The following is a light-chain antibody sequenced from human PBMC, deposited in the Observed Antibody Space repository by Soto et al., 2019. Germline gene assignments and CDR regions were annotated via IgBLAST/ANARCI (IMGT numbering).Light chain of an antibody. J-gene: IGLJ1*01. Sequence: QSVLTQPPSVSGAPGQRVTISCTGSSSNIGAGYDVHWYQQLPGTAPKLLIYGNSNRPSGVPYRFSGSKSGTSASLAITGLQAEDEADYYCQSYDSSLSGYVFGTGTKVPS. CDR3: QSYDSSLSGYV. V-gene: IGLV1-40*01. CDR1: SSNIGAGYD. CDR2: GNS.